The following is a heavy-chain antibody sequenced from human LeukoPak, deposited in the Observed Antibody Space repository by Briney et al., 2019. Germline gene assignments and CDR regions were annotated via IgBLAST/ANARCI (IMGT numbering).Heavy chain of an antibody. J-gene: IGHJ1*01. CDR2: IDPSDSYT. V-gene: IGHV5-10-1*01. Sequence: GESLEISCKGSGYSFTSYWISWVRQMPGKGLEWMGRIDPSDSYTNYSPSFQDHVTISADKSITTAYLQWRSLKASDTAMFYCATSVGAEYFQHWGQGTLVTVSS. CDR3: ATSVGAEYFQH. CDR1: GYSFTSYW.